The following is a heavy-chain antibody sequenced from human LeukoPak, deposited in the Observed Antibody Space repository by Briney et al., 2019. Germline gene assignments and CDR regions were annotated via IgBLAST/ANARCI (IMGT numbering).Heavy chain of an antibody. CDR2: IYSGGST. CDR1: GFTFSSYS. Sequence: PGGSLRLSCAASGFTFSSYSMNWVRQAPGKGLEWVSVIYSGGSTYYADSQKGRLTISRDNSKNTLYLQMNSLRAEDTAVYYCARARGAFDIWGQGTMVSVSS. V-gene: IGHV3-66*01. J-gene: IGHJ3*02. CDR3: ARARGAFDI.